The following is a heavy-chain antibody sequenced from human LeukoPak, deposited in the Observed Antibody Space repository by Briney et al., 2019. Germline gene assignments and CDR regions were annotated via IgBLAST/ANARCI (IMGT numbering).Heavy chain of an antibody. D-gene: IGHD2-15*01. CDR1: GFTFSSYW. Sequence: PGGSLRLSCAASGFTFSSYWMSWVRQAPGKGLEWVANIKQDGSEKYYVDSVKGRFTISRDNAKNSLYLQMNSLRAEDTAVCYCASLVYYYYYMDVWGKGTTVTVSS. V-gene: IGHV3-7*01. CDR3: ASLVYYYYYMDV. CDR2: IKQDGSEK. J-gene: IGHJ6*03.